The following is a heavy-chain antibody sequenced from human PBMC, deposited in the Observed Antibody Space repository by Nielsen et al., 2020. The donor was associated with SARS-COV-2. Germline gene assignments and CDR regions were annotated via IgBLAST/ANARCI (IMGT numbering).Heavy chain of an antibody. CDR2: IWYDGSNK. D-gene: IGHD4-23*01. CDR3: AKDSYGGVFDY. J-gene: IGHJ4*02. V-gene: IGHV3-33*06. Sequence: GESLKISCAASGFTFSSYSMNWVRQAPGKGLEWVAVIWYDGSNKYYADSVKGRFTISRDNSKNTLYLQMNSLRAEDTAVYYCAKDSYGGVFDYWGQGTLVTVSS. CDR1: GFTFSSYS.